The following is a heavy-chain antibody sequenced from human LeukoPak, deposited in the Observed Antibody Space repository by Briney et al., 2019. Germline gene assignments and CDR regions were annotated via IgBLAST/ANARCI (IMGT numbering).Heavy chain of an antibody. J-gene: IGHJ4*02. V-gene: IGHV1-46*01. CDR2: ISPSGGST. Sequence: GASVKDSCKASGYTFTSKYMHWVRQAPGQGLEWMGIISPSGGSTTYAQKFQGRVAITRDTSTNTVYMEMSSLRTGDTAVYYWARDLQGSSTFDYWGQGTLVTVSP. CDR1: GYTFTSKY. D-gene: IGHD2-2*01. CDR3: ARDLQGSSTFDY.